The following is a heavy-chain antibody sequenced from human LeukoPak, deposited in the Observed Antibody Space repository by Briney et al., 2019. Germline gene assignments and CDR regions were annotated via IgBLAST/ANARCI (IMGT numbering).Heavy chain of an antibody. V-gene: IGHV3-23*01. CDR1: GFTFSSYA. D-gene: IGHD5-18*01. J-gene: IGHJ4*02. CDR3: ARGIQLWLHFDY. Sequence: PGGSLRLSCAASGFTFSSYAMSWVHQAPGKGLEWVSAISGSGGSTYYADSVKGRFTISRDNSKNTLYLQMNSLRADDTAVYYCARGIQLWLHFDYWGQGTLVTVSS. CDR2: ISGSGGST.